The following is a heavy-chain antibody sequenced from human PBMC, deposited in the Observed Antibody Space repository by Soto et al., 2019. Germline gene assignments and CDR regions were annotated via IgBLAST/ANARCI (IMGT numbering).Heavy chain of an antibody. CDR1: GGSVSSGSYY. J-gene: IGHJ4*02. Sequence: SETLSLTCTVSGGSVSSGSYYWSWIRQPPGKGLEWIGYIYYSGSTNYNPSLKSRVTISVDTSKNQFSLKLSSVTAVDTAVYYCARVPLIQLWLFDYWGQGTLVTVSS. D-gene: IGHD5-18*01. CDR2: IYYSGST. CDR3: ARVPLIQLWLFDY. V-gene: IGHV4-61*01.